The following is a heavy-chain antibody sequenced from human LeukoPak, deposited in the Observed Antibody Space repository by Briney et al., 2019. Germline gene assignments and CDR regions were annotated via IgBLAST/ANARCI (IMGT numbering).Heavy chain of an antibody. J-gene: IGHJ4*02. CDR1: GFTFSSYS. Sequence: GGSLRLSCAASGFTFSSYSMNWVRQAPGKGLEWVSSISSSSSYIYYADSVKGRFTISRDNAKNSLYLQMNSLRAEDTAVYYCAKGLTYDILTGQIDYWGQGTLVTVSS. CDR2: ISSSSSYI. CDR3: AKGLTYDILTGQIDY. V-gene: IGHV3-21*01. D-gene: IGHD3-9*01.